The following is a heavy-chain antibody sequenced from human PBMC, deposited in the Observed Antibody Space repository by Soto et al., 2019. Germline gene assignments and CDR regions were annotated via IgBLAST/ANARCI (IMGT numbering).Heavy chain of an antibody. J-gene: IGHJ1*01. V-gene: IGHV4-59*01. CDR1: GGSISSYY. CDR3: LGGSDRYEPLWY. D-gene: IGHD3-10*01. Sequence: SETLSLTCTVSGGSISSYYWSWIRQPPGKGLEWIGYIYYSGSTNYNPSLKSRVTISVDTSKNQFSLKLSSVTAADTAVYYCLGGSDRYEPLWYCAQRTLVTVSS. CDR2: IYYSGST.